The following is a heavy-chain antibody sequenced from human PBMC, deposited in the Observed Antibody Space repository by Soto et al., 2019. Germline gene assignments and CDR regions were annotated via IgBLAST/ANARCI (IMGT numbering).Heavy chain of an antibody. CDR2: ISSSSSYI. J-gene: IGHJ3*02. Sequence: SLRLSCAASGFTFSSYSMNWVRQAPGKGLEWVSSISSSSSYIYYADSVEGRFTISRDNAKNSLYLQMNSLRDEDTAVYYCARDRGGSGSYYIQYDAFDIWGQGTMVTVSS. D-gene: IGHD3-10*01. CDR1: GFTFSSYS. CDR3: ARDRGGSGSYYIQYDAFDI. V-gene: IGHV3-21*01.